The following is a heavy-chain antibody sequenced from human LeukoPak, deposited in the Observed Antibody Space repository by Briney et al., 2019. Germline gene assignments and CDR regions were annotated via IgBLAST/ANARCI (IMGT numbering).Heavy chain of an antibody. D-gene: IGHD6-13*01. CDR1: GFTFSSYS. J-gene: IGHJ3*02. CDR2: ISSSSSYI. V-gene: IGHV3-21*01. Sequence: GGSLRLSCAASGFTFSSYSMNWVRQAPGKGLEWVSSISSSSSYIYYADSVKGRFTISRDNAKNSLYLQMNSLRAEDTAVYYCARVRQYSSNSFDIWGQGTMVTASS. CDR3: ARVRQYSSNSFDI.